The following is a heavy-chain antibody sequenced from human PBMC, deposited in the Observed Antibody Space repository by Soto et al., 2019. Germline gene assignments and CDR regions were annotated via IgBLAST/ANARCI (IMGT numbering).Heavy chain of an antibody. J-gene: IGHJ6*02. CDR3: ARDRIEAAGTPRFNYYYGMDV. CDR2: IYGGLTT. CDR1: GFTVSSTY. D-gene: IGHD6-13*01. Sequence: GGSLRLSCAASGFTVSSTYMTWVRQAPGKGLEWVSVIYGGLTTSYADSVKGRFTISRDNSKNTVFLQMNSLGGEDTAVYYCARDRIEAAGTPRFNYYYGMDVWGQGTTVTVSS. V-gene: IGHV3-53*01.